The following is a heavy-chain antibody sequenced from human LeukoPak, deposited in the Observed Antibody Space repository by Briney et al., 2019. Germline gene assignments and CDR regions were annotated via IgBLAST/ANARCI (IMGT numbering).Heavy chain of an antibody. J-gene: IGHJ1*01. V-gene: IGHV1-8*01. CDR3: AINLPANRRFQH. CDR1: GHTFTSYD. CDR2: MNPNSGNT. Sequence: ASVKVSCKASGHTFTSYDINWVRQATGQGPEWMGWMNPNSGNTGYAQKFQGRVTMTRNTSISTAYMELSNVRSEDTAMYYCAINLPANRRFQHWGQGTLVTVSS. D-gene: IGHD1-14*01.